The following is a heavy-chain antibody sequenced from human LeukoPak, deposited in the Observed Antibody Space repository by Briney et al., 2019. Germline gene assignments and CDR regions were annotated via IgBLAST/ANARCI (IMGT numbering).Heavy chain of an antibody. CDR2: IYYSGST. CDR3: ARARIAAAGYYFDY. CDR1: GGSISSSSYY. D-gene: IGHD6-13*01. J-gene: IGHJ4*02. V-gene: IGHV4-39*07. Sequence: KPSETLSLTCTVSGGSISSSSYYWGWIRQPPGKGLEWIGSIYYSGSTYYNPSLKSRVTISVDTSKNQFSLKLSSVTAADTAVYYCARARIAAAGYYFDYWGQGTLVTVSS.